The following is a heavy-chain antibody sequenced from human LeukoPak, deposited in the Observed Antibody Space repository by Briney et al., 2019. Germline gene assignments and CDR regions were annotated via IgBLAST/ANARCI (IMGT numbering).Heavy chain of an antibody. D-gene: IGHD3-16*01. CDR1: GFTFSSHG. CDR2: ISASGDST. J-gene: IGHJ2*01. CDR3: AKDKEVGVVNWFFDL. Sequence: GGSLRLSCEASGFTFSSHGMSWVRQAPGKGLEWVSGISASGDSTYYADSVRGRLSVSRDNLKNTLYLHMNDLRGEDTAVYFCAKDKEVGVVNWFFDLWGRGTLVTVSS. V-gene: IGHV3-23*01.